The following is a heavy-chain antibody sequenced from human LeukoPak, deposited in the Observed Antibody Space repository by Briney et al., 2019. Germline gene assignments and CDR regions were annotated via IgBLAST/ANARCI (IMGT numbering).Heavy chain of an antibody. J-gene: IGHJ6*03. CDR3: ARSPNLFGITLYYYMDV. CDR2: IYTSGST. CDR1: GGSISSYY. V-gene: IGHV4-4*07. Sequence: KPSETLSLTCTVSGGSISSYYWSWIRQPAGKGLEWIGRIYTSGSTNYNPSLKSRVTMSVDTSKNQFSLKLSSVTAADTAVYYCARSPNLFGITLYYYMDVWGKGTTVTVSS. D-gene: IGHD1-20*01.